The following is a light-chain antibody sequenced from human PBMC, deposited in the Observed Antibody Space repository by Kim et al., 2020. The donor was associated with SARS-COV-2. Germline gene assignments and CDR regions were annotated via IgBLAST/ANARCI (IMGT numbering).Light chain of an antibody. J-gene: IGLJ1*01. CDR2: VGARGVVG. V-gene: IGLV9-49*03. CDR1: SGYSNYI. CDR3: GAEYGSGSDFVYV. Sequence: QLVLSQPPSASASLGASVTLTCTLSSGYSNYIVDWYQQRPGKGPRFVMRVGARGVVGSVGTGFADRFSVLGSGLDRYLTITNIRKEDESDYHCGAEYGSGSDFVYVFGPGTKVTVL.